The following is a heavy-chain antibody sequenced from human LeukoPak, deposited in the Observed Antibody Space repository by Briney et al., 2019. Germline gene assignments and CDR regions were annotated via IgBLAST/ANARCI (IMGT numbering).Heavy chain of an antibody. CDR1: GLTFSSYS. J-gene: IGHJ4*02. Sequence: GGSLSLSCAVSGLTFSSYSMNWVRQAPGKGLEWVSSIISSSSYIYYGDSVKGRFTLPRDNAKNSLYLQMNSLRAEDTAVYYCARELGYCSSTSCPVFDGWGEGTLVTVSS. D-gene: IGHD2-2*01. CDR2: IISSSSYI. CDR3: ARELGYCSSTSCPVFDG. V-gene: IGHV3-21*01.